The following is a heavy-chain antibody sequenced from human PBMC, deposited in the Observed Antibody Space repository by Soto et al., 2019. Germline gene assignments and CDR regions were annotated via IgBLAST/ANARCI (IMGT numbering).Heavy chain of an antibody. V-gene: IGHV3-48*01. J-gene: IGHJ4*02. Sequence: EVQLVESGGGLVQPGGSLRLSCAASGFTFSNYSLNWVRQAPGKGLEWVSYISSSSSTIYYADSVKGRFTISRDNAKNSLYLKMNPLRAEDTAVYSCAKRTGFDYGAQEPLVPVPS. CDR2: ISSSSSTI. D-gene: IGHD3-9*01. CDR1: GFTFSNYS. CDR3: AKRTGFDY.